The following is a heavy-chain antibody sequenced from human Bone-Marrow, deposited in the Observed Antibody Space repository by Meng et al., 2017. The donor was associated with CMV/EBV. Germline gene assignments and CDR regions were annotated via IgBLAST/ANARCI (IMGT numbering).Heavy chain of an antibody. D-gene: IGHD3-3*01. J-gene: IGHJ5*02. V-gene: IGHV4-39*06. CDR1: GGSISSSSYY. Sequence: GSLRLSCTVSGGSISSSSYYWGWIRQPPGKGLEWIGSIYYSGSTYYNPSLKSRVTISVDTSKNQFALKLSSVTAADTAVYYCARDLKDGWSGYFQGAWFDPWGQGTLVTVSS. CDR3: ARDLKDGWSGYFQGAWFDP. CDR2: IYYSGST.